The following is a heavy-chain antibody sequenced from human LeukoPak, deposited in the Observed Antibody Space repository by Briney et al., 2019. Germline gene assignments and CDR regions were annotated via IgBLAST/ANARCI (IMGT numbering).Heavy chain of an antibody. CDR1: GFTFYEYG. CDR3: ARLDIAAAGE. D-gene: IGHD6-13*01. V-gene: IGHV3-20*04. J-gene: IGHJ4*02. CDR2: INWDGSET. Sequence: GGSLGLSCEASGFTFYEYGLSWVRQTPGKGLEWVSGINWDGSETAYADSVKGRFTISRDNARNSLYLHLNSLRAEDTAFYYCARLDIAAAGEWGQGTLVTVSS.